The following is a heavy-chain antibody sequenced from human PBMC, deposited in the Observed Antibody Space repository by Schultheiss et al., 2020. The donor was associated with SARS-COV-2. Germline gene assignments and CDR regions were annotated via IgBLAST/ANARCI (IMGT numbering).Heavy chain of an antibody. Sequence: GGSLRLSCAASGFTFSIYGMHWVRQAPGKGLEWVAVISSDGTNKYYADSVKGRFTISRDNSKNTLYLQMNSLRAEDTAVYYCASGYSSSWYGAGFDYWGQGTLVTVSS. CDR2: ISSDGTNK. CDR3: ASGYSSSWYGAGFDY. CDR1: GFTFSIYG. V-gene: IGHV3-30*03. J-gene: IGHJ4*02. D-gene: IGHD6-13*01.